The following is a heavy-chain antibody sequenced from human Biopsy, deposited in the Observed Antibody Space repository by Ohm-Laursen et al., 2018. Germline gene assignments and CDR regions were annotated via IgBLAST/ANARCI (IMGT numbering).Heavy chain of an antibody. D-gene: IGHD1-20*01. CDR3: ARAGTAINGNSLGFDP. Sequence: PSDTLSLTCAVYVGSFSGYYWTWIRQPPGKGLEWIGEINHSGSTNYNPSLKSRVSISVDTSKNQFSLKLNSVTAADTAVYYCARAGTAINGNSLGFDPWGQGTLVTVSS. CDR2: INHSGST. V-gene: IGHV4-34*01. CDR1: VGSFSGYY. J-gene: IGHJ5*02.